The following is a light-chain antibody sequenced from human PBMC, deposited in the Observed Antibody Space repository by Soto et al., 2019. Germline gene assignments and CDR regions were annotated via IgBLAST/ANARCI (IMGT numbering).Light chain of an antibody. J-gene: IGKJ1*01. CDR1: QSISSW. CDR3: EQYNSYSET. Sequence: DIQMTQSPSTLSASVGDRVTITCRASQSISSWLAWYQQKPGKAPNLLIYKASSLESEVPSRFSGSGSGTEFTLTISSLQPDEFANYYCEQYNSYSETFGQGTKVEIK. CDR2: KAS. V-gene: IGKV1-5*03.